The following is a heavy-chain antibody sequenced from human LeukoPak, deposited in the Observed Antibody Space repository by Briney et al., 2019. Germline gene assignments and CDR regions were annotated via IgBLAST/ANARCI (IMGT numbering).Heavy chain of an antibody. Sequence: PGGSLTLSCAASGFTFSRSAMTWVRQGPGTGLEFVASIIYSGGATYYADSVKGRFTISRDNAKNSLYLQIDSLRAEDTAVYYCARGQRPQYTSTWDNWFDPWGQGTQVTVSS. V-gene: IGHV3-23*01. CDR2: IIYSGGAT. CDR3: ARGQRPQYTSTWDNWFDP. J-gene: IGHJ5*02. D-gene: IGHD2-2*01. CDR1: GFTFSRSA.